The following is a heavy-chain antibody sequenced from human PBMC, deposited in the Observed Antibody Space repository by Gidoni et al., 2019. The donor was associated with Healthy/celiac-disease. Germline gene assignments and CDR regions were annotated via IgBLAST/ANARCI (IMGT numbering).Heavy chain of an antibody. CDR1: RFTFSSYS. V-gene: IGHV3-21*01. CDR3: ARDDSSGYYLFGY. D-gene: IGHD3-22*01. Sequence: EVQLVESGGGLVKPGGSLRLSCAASRFTFSSYSMNWVRQAPGKGLEWVSSISSSRSYIYYADSVKGRFTISRDNAKNSLYLQMNSLRAEDTAVYYCARDDSSGYYLFGYWGQGTLVTVSS. CDR2: ISSSRSYI. J-gene: IGHJ4*02.